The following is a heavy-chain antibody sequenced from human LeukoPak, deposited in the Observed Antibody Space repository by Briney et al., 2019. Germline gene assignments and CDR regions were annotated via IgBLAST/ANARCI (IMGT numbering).Heavy chain of an antibody. D-gene: IGHD2-15*01. V-gene: IGHV3-7*02. Sequence: AGGSLRLSCAASGFTFSSYWMSWVRQAPGKGLEWVANIKQDGSEKYYADSVKGRFTISRDNSKNTLYLQMNSLRAEDTAVYYCAKSVKYCSGGSCYRPYYFDYWGQGTLVTVSS. CDR2: IKQDGSEK. CDR3: AKSVKYCSGGSCYRPYYFDY. CDR1: GFTFSSYW. J-gene: IGHJ4*02.